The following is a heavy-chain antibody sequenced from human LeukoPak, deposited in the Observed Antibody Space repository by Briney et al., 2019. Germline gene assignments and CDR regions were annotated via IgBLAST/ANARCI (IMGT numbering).Heavy chain of an antibody. Sequence: PSETLSLTCTVSGGSISSGSYYWSWIRQPAGKGLEWIGRIYTSGSTNYNPSLKSRVTISVDTSKNQFSLKLSSVTAADTAVYYCARAFGFLYWYFDLWGRGTLVTVSS. CDR2: IYTSGST. D-gene: IGHD3-10*01. CDR1: GGSISSGSYY. V-gene: IGHV4-61*02. J-gene: IGHJ2*01. CDR3: ARAFGFLYWYFDL.